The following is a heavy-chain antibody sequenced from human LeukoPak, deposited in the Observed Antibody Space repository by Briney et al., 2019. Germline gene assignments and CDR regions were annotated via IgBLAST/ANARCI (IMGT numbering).Heavy chain of an antibody. D-gene: IGHD1-7*01. Sequence: GGSLRLSCAASGFTLSDYWMNWVRQVPGRGPVWVSHISPDGRNIAYADSVKGRFTISRDSAKNTLYLQMNSLRVEDTAVYYCVRDGGGTTPYDCWGQGSLVTVSS. CDR2: ISPDGRNI. V-gene: IGHV3-74*01. CDR1: GFTLSDYW. J-gene: IGHJ4*02. CDR3: VRDGGGTTPYDC.